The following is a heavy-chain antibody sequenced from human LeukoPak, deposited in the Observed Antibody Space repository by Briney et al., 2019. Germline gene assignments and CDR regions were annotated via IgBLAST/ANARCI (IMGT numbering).Heavy chain of an antibody. CDR2: ISYDGSNK. D-gene: IGHD6-13*01. J-gene: IGHJ1*01. V-gene: IGHV3-30*01. Sequence: GRSLRLSCAASGFTFSSYAMHWVRQAPGKGLEWVAVISYDGSNKYYADSVKGRFTISRDNYKNTLYLQMNSLRAEDTAVYYCARDGHSSSWYGYFQHWGQGTLVTVSS. CDR3: ARDGHSSSWYGYFQH. CDR1: GFTFSSYA.